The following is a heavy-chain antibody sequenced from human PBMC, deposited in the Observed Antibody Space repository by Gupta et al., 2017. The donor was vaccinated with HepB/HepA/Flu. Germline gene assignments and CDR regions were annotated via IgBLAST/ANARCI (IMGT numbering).Heavy chain of an antibody. CDR1: GGSFSGYY. Sequence: QVQLQQWGAGLLKPSETLSLTCAVYGGSFSGYYWSWIRQPPGKGLEWIGEINHSGSTNYNPSLKSRVTISVDTSKNQFSLKLSSVTAADTAVYYCARGRRGTQITMRGYYYYMDVWGKGTTVTVSS. D-gene: IGHD3-22*01. J-gene: IGHJ6*03. CDR2: INHSGST. V-gene: IGHV4-34*01. CDR3: ARGRRGTQITMRGYYYYMDV.